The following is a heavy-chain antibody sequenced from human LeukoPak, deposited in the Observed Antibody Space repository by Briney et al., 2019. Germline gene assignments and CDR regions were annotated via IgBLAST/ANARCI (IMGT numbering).Heavy chain of an antibody. V-gene: IGHV3-23*01. CDR3: AKDQPIHDYGGDHFDY. CDR2: ISGSGGST. J-gene: IGHJ4*02. Sequence: GGSLRLSCAASGFTFSDHYMVWVRQAPGKGLEWVSAISGSGGSTYYADSVKGRFTISRDNSKNTLYLQMNSLRAEDTAVYYCAKDQPIHDYGGDHFDYWGQGTLVTVSS. D-gene: IGHD4-17*01. CDR1: GFTFSDHY.